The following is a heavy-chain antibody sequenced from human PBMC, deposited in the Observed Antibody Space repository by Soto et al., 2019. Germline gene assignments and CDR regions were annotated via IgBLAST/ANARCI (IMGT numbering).Heavy chain of an antibody. V-gene: IGHV4-4*02. CDR3: ARVTNYDFWSGPNWFDP. J-gene: IGHJ5*02. D-gene: IGHD3-3*01. CDR1: GGSISSSNW. Sequence: QVQLQESGPGLVKPSGTLSLTCAVSGGSISSSNWWSWVRQPPGKGLEWIGEIYHSGSTNYNPSLKRRLTISVDKSKNQFSLKLRSVTAADTAVYYCARVTNYDFWSGPNWFDPWGQGTLVTVSS. CDR2: IYHSGST.